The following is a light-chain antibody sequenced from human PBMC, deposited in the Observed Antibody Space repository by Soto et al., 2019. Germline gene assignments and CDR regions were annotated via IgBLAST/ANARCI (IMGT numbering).Light chain of an antibody. J-gene: IGKJ4*01. Sequence: EIVMTQSPATLSLSPGERATLSCRASQSVSSNLAWYQQKPGQTPRLLIYDTSIRATGVPARFSVSRSGAEFTLTISSLQSEDFAVYYCQHYVTWPLTFGGGTKVDIK. CDR2: DTS. CDR3: QHYVTWPLT. CDR1: QSVSSN. V-gene: IGKV3-15*01.